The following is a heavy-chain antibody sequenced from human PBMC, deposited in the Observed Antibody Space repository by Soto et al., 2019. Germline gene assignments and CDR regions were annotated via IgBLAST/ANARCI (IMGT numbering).Heavy chain of an antibody. CDR3: ARVRDYYDSSDYYVDY. CDR2: ISAYNGNT. Sequence: QVQLVQSGAEVKKAGASVKVSCKASGYTFTSYGISWVRQAPGQGLEWMGWISAYNGNTNYAQKLHGSVTMTKDTSTSTAYEELSSLRSDDTAAYYCARVRDYYDSSDYYVDYWGQGSQVTVSS. D-gene: IGHD3-22*01. V-gene: IGHV1-18*01. CDR1: GYTFTSYG. J-gene: IGHJ4*02.